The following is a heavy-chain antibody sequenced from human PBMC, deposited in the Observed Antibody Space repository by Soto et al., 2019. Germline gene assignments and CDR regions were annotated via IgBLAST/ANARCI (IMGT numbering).Heavy chain of an antibody. V-gene: IGHV4-61*01. J-gene: IGHJ3*02. D-gene: IGHD3-10*01. CDR3: ARDDGSGRDDI. CDR1: GGSISSDSYY. CDR2: ISYTGNT. Sequence: SETLSLTCTVSGGSISSDSYYWNWIRQPPGKGLEWIGSISYTGNTNYNPSLKSRLTISVDTSKNQFSLKLSSVTAADTAVYYCARDDGSGRDDIWGQGTMVTVSS.